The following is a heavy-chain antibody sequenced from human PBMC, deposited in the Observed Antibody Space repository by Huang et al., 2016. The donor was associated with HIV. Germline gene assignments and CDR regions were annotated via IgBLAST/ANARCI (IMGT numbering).Heavy chain of an antibody. Sequence: QVQLVQSGAEVKKPGASVKVSCKASGYTFTGYYMHWVRQAPGQGLGRRGRSNTDGGGTNYAQKFQGRVTMTRDTSISTAYMGLSRLRSDDTVVYYCVRTGAGTDAFDIWGQGTMVTVSS. CDR2: SNTDGGGT. J-gene: IGHJ3*02. V-gene: IGHV1-2*05. CDR3: VRTGAGTDAFDI. CDR1: GYTFTGYY. D-gene: IGHD6-13*01.